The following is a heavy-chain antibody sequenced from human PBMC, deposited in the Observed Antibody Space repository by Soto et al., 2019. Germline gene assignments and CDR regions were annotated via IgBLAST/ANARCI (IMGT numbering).Heavy chain of an antibody. V-gene: IGHV4-39*02. J-gene: IGHJ6*02. CDR2: FYSGERI. Sequence: SETLSLTCIVSGGSISSTSYYWGWIRQPPGKGLEWIGTFYSGERIYYNPSLKSRLTISVDTSKNHFSLKLTSVTAADTAVYYCARIMFGSGSYYIYYYYGMDVWGQGTTVTVSS. D-gene: IGHD3-10*01. CDR3: ARIMFGSGSYYIYYYYGMDV. CDR1: GGSISSTSYY.